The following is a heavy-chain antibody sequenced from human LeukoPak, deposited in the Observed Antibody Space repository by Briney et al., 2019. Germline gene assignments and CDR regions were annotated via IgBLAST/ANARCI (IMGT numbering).Heavy chain of an antibody. D-gene: IGHD2-2*01. J-gene: IGHJ4*02. CDR1: GGSISSSNYY. CDR2: IYYSGSI. Sequence: SETLSLTCTVSGGSISSSNYYWGWIRQPPGKGLEWIGSIYYSGSIYYNPSLKSRVTISVDTSKNQFFMRLSSVTVAATAVYCCARSYCSGTSCYELLAPPRRMFVYWGQATLVTVSS. V-gene: IGHV4-39*01. CDR3: ARSYCSGTSCYELLAPPRRMFVY.